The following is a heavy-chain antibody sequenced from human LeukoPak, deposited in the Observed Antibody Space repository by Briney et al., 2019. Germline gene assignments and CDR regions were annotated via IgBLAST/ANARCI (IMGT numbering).Heavy chain of an antibody. V-gene: IGHV3-7*01. D-gene: IGHD2/OR15-2a*01. CDR1: GFTFSSYW. CDR2: IKQDGSEK. CDR3: ASVIVTETDAFDI. Sequence: PGGSLRLSCAASGFTFSSYWMSWVRQAPGKGLDWVANIKQDGSEKYYVDSVKGRFTISRDNAKNSLYLQMNSLRAEDTAVYYCASVIVTETDAFDIWGQGTMVTVSS. J-gene: IGHJ3*02.